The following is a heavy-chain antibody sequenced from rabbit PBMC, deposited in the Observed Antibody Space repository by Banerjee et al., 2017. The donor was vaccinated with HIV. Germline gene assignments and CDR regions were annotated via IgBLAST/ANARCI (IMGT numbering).Heavy chain of an antibody. Sequence: QSLEESGGDLVKPGASLTLTCTASGFSFSTNWICWVRQAPGKGLEWIACIYAGSSGSAYYASWAKGRFTISKTSSTTVTLQMTSLTAADTATYFCARAAGYGGYGFATGFNLWGQGTLVTVS. CDR3: ARAAGYGGYGFATGFNL. CDR1: GFSFSTNW. CDR2: IYAGSSGSA. V-gene: IGHV1S40*01. J-gene: IGHJ4*01. D-gene: IGHD6-1*01.